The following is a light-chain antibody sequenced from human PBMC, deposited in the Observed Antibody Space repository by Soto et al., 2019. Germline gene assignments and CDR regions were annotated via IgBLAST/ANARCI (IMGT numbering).Light chain of an antibody. V-gene: IGKV1-5*03. J-gene: IGKJ2*01. Sequence: DIQMTQSPSTLSASVGDRVTITCRASQSSSWLAWYQQKPGKAPKLLIYKASSLESGVPSRFSGSESGTEFTLTISSLQPDDFATYYCQQYNSYSPYTFGQGTKLEIK. CDR1: QSSSW. CDR3: QQYNSYSPYT. CDR2: KAS.